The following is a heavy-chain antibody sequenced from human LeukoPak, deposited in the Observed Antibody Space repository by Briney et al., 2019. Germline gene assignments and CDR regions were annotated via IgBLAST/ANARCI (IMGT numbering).Heavy chain of an antibody. CDR2: IYYSGST. Sequence: SETLSLTCTVSGGSISSSSYYWGWIRQPPGKGLEWIGSIYYSGSTYYSPSLKSRVTISVDTSKNQFSLKLSSGTAADTAVYYCAREDTSGLRYFDWSSTTPGSHWFDPWGQGTLVTVSS. D-gene: IGHD3-9*01. CDR1: GGSISSSSYY. CDR3: AREDTSGLRYFDWSSTTPGSHWFDP. V-gene: IGHV4-39*07. J-gene: IGHJ5*02.